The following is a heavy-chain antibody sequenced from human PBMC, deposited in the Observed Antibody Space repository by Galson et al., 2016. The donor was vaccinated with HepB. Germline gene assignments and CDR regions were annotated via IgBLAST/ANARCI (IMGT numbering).Heavy chain of an antibody. D-gene: IGHD4-11*01. Sequence: SLRLSCAASGFTFSDYYMNWIRQAPGKGLEWISYISSRSSTIYYADSVKGRFTISRDNSKNTLNLQMNSLRAEDTAVYYCAKVATPNRNYENWFDSWGQGTLVTVSS. CDR3: AKVATPNRNYENWFDS. CDR2: ISSRSSTI. CDR1: GFTFSDYY. V-gene: IGHV3-11*04. J-gene: IGHJ5*01.